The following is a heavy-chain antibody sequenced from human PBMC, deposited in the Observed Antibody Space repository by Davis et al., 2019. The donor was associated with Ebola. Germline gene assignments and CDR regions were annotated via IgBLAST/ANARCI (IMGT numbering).Heavy chain of an antibody. CDR1: GGSFSGYY. Sequence: PSETLSLTCAVYGGSFSGYYWSWIRQPPGKGLEWIGEINHSGSTNYNPSLKSRVTISVDTSKNQFSLKLSSVTAADTAVYYCAIRSEDFDYWGQGTLVTVSS. CDR2: INHSGST. J-gene: IGHJ4*02. D-gene: IGHD2-15*01. V-gene: IGHV4-34*01. CDR3: AIRSEDFDY.